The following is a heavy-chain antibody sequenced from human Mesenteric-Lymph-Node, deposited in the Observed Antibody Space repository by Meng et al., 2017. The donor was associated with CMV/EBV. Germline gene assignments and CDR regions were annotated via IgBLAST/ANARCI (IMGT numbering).Heavy chain of an antibody. CDR3: ARERSDCSTTSCWFDL. Sequence: SETLSLTCTVSGGSITTYYWSWIRQPPGKGLEWIGYIYYTGSTNYNPSLKSRVTISIDTPKNQFSLKLTSVTAADTAVYYCARERSDCSTTSCWFDLWGRGTLVTVSS. CDR2: IYYTGST. V-gene: IGHV4-59*01. J-gene: IGHJ2*01. CDR1: GGSITTYY. D-gene: IGHD2-2*01.